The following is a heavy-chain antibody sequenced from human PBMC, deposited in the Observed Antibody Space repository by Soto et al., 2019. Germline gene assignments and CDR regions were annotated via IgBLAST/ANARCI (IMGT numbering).Heavy chain of an antibody. V-gene: IGHV4-34*01. CDR2: VNHGGTS. J-gene: IGHJ6*02. D-gene: IGHD3-10*01. CDR3: ASSSFLRSGDLFHGLDV. CDR1: GGSFSGYY. Sequence: QVQLQQWGAGLLKPSETLSLTCAVHGGSFSGYYWDWIRQPPGKVLEWIGEVNHGGTSNYNPSLKSRAIISVDTSKNQFSLKLTSVTAEDTALYFFASSSFLRSGDLFHGLDVCGQGTTVTVSS.